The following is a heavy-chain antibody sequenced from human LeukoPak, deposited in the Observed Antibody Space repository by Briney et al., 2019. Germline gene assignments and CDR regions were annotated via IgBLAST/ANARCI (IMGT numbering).Heavy chain of an antibody. CDR3: ARVGELDYGMDV. D-gene: IGHD3-10*01. CDR1: GGSISSSNW. J-gene: IGHJ6*02. Sequence: PSETLSLTCAVSGGSISSSNWWSWVRQPPGKGLEWIGEIYHSGSTNYNPSLKSRVTISVDTSKNQFSLRLSSVTAADTAVYYCARVGELDYGMDVWGQGTTVTVSS. V-gene: IGHV4-4*02. CDR2: IYHSGST.